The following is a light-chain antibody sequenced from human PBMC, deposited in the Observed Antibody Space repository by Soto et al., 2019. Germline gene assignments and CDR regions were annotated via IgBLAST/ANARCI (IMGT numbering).Light chain of an antibody. Sequence: EIVLTQSTGTLSLSTGEGATLSCRASQSVSSSYIAWYQQRPGQTPSLLIYGASTRATGIPDRFSGSGSGTHFTLTISRLEPGDFAVYYCQQFGGTTFTFGQGTLLEIK. J-gene: IGKJ5*01. CDR1: QSVSSSY. V-gene: IGKV3-20*01. CDR2: GAS. CDR3: QQFGGTTFT.